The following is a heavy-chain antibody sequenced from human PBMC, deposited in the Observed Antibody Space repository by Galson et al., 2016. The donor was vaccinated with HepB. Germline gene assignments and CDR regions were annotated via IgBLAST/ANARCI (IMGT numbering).Heavy chain of an antibody. D-gene: IGHD6-13*01. V-gene: IGHV3-21*05. Sequence: SLRLSCAASGFTFSSYGMSWVRQAPGKGLEWVSYISSSGSYIYYADSVKGRFTISRDNAKNSLYLQMDSLRAEDTAVYYCARGDRHSSSWWGFDYWGRGTLVTVSS. J-gene: IGHJ4*02. CDR3: ARGDRHSSSWWGFDY. CDR1: GFTFSSYG. CDR2: ISSSGSYI.